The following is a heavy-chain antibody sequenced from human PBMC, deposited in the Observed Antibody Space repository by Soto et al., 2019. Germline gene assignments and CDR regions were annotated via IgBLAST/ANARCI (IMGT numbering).Heavy chain of an antibody. CDR2: TNAGNGNT. CDR3: GRDSKWDDTSVGMDV. J-gene: IGHJ6*02. V-gene: IGHV1-3*01. CDR1: GYSFTRFS. Sequence: GASVKVSCKAFGYSFTRFSIHWVRQAPGQSLEWMGWTNAGNGNTKYSQKFQGRVTVTRDTSASTAYMELSSLRSEDTSVYYCGRDSKWDDTSVGMDVWGQGTKVTVSS. D-gene: IGHD3-22*01.